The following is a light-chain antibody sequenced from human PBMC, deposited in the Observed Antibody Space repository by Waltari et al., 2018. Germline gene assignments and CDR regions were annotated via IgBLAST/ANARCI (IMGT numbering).Light chain of an antibody. Sequence: QSILTQPPSVSGTPGQRVTISCSGSSPNIGRNAVTWYQHLPGSAPKLPIYTYSPRPYGVPDRFSGSKSGTSASLAIGGLRSEDEAEYYCAAWDDSLNGLYVFGTGTKVTVL. CDR1: SPNIGRNA. V-gene: IGLV1-44*01. CDR3: AAWDDSLNGLYV. J-gene: IGLJ1*01. CDR2: TYS.